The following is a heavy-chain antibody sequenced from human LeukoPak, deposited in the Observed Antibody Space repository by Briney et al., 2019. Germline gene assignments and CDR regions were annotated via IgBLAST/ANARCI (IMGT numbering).Heavy chain of an antibody. CDR3: ARDRMGAILYFDS. Sequence: GGSLRLSCAASGFNFSDHFMSWVRQAPGKGLEWISAITGSGGTTYYADSVEGRFTISRDNSKNTLYLQVNSLRAEDTAVYYCARDRMGAILYFDSWGQGTLVTVSS. J-gene: IGHJ4*02. V-gene: IGHV3-23*01. CDR1: GFNFSDHF. CDR2: ITGSGGTT. D-gene: IGHD1-26*01.